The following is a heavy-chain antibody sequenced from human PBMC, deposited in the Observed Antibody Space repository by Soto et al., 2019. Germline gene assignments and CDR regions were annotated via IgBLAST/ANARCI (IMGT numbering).Heavy chain of an antibody. CDR3: ARGKVRGVSYYYYGMDV. CDR2: INPSGGST. Sequence: GASVKVSCKASGYTFTSYYMHWVRQAPGQGLEWMGIINPSGGSTSYARKFQGRVTMTRDTSTSTVYMELSSLRSEDTAVYYCARGKVRGVSYYYYGMDVWGQGTTVTVSS. V-gene: IGHV1-46*01. CDR1: GYTFTSYY. J-gene: IGHJ6*02.